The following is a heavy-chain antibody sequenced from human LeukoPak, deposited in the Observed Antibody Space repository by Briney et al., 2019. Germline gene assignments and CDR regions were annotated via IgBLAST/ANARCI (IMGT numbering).Heavy chain of an antibody. Sequence: ASVKVSCKASGYTFNSYYMHWVRQAPGQGLEWMGIIDPSGGSTSYAQKFQGRVTMTRDTSTSTVYMELSSLRSEDTAVYYCARDRGGQAAADYYFDYWGQGTLVTVSS. J-gene: IGHJ4*02. CDR2: IDPSGGST. D-gene: IGHD6-13*01. CDR3: ARDRGGQAAADYYFDY. CDR1: GYTFNSYY. V-gene: IGHV1-46*02.